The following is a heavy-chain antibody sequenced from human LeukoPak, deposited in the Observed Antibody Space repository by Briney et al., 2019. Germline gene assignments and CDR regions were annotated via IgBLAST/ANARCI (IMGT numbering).Heavy chain of an antibody. CDR3: ARHNYYYYMDV. J-gene: IGHJ6*03. CDR1: GGSINNYF. CDR2: VDHSGNT. V-gene: IGHV4-59*08. Sequence: SETLSLTCTVSGGSINNYFWNWIRQPPGKGLEWIGYVDHSGNTKYNPSLWGRVTIFVDTSKNQFSLKLSSVTAADTAVYYCARHNYYYYMDVWGKGTTVTISS.